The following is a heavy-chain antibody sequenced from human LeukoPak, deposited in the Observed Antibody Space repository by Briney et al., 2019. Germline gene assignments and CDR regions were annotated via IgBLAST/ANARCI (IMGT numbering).Heavy chain of an antibody. V-gene: IGHV3-23*01. Sequence: PGGSLRLSCAASGFTFSSYAMSWVRQAPGKGLGWVSAISGSGGSTYYADSVKGRFTISRDNSKNTLYLQMNSLRAEDTAVYYCASPRTTYCSSSSCGVGFDYWGQGTLVTVSS. CDR2: ISGSGGST. J-gene: IGHJ4*02. CDR3: ASPRTTYCSSSSCGVGFDY. CDR1: GFTFSSYA. D-gene: IGHD2-2*01.